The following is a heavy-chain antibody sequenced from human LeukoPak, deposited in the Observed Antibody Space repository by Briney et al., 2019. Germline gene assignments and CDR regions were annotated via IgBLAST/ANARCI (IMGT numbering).Heavy chain of an antibody. CDR1: GDSVRNGNYY. D-gene: IGHD3-9*01. CDR2: VYYSGTS. J-gene: IGHJ4*02. Sequence: SETLSLTCTVSGDSVRNGNYYWGWIRQPPEKGLEWIGTVYYSGTSYYGPSLQSRTTMSVDTLKNQFSLNLKSVTVADTAVYYCARQGPSSAGILRDYWGQGSLVTVSS. CDR3: ARQGPSSAGILRDY. V-gene: IGHV4-39*01.